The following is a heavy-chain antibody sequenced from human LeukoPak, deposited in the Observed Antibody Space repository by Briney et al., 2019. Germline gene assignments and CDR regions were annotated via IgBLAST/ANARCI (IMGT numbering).Heavy chain of an antibody. D-gene: IGHD1-7*01. Sequence: GGSLRLSCATSGLTFRTTWMHWVRQAPGKGLVWVSRMNGEGTTIDYADSVKGRFTVSRDYAKNTLFLQMNNLRTEDTALYFCATARNFRFEYWGQGTLVTVSS. CDR1: GLTFRTTW. V-gene: IGHV3-74*01. CDR3: ATARNFRFEY. J-gene: IGHJ4*02. CDR2: MNGEGTTI.